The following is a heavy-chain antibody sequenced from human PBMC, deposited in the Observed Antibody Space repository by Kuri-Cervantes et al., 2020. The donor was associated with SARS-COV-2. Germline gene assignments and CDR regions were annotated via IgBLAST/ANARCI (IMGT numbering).Heavy chain of an antibody. CDR1: GGSISSSSYY. V-gene: IGHV4-39*01. J-gene: IGHJ4*02. CDR3: VRVRLCFDY. D-gene: IGHD3-16*01. Sequence: GSLRLSCTVSGGSISSSSYYWGWIRQPPGKGLEWIGSIYYSGSTYYNPSLKSRVTISVDTSKNQFSLKLSSVTAADTAVYYCVRVRLCFDYWGQGTLVTVSS. CDR2: IYYSGST.